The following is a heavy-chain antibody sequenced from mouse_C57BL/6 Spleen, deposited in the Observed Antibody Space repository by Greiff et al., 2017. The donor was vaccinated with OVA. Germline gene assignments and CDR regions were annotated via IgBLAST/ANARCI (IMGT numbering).Heavy chain of an antibody. J-gene: IGHJ3*01. Sequence: QVHVKQSGPELVKPGASVKISCKASGYAFSSSWMNWVKQRPGKGLAWIGRIYPGDGDTNYNGKFKGQATLTADKSSSTAYMQLSSLTSEDSAVYFCARADGYDGGAWFAYWGQGTLVTVSA. D-gene: IGHD2-2*01. CDR1: GYAFSSSW. CDR3: ARADGYDGGAWFAY. V-gene: IGHV1-82*01. CDR2: IYPGDGDT.